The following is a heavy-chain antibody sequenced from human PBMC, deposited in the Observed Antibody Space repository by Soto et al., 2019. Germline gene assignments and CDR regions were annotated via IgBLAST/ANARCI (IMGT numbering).Heavy chain of an antibody. CDR3: ARTRNGGVADSFDS. CDR1: GFTFSRHA. J-gene: IGHJ5*01. V-gene: IGHV3-30*04. D-gene: IGHD3-3*01. Sequence: GGSLRLSGAASGFTFSRHAIHWVRLTPGRGLEWVLAISRDGSYIYYTDYVKGRFTVSRESSKNTVFVQMNRLIPDDTALYFCARTRNGGVADSFDSWGQGARVTVSS. CDR2: ISRDGSYI.